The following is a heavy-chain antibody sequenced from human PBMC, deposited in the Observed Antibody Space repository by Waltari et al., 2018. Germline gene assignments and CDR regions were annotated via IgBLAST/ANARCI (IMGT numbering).Heavy chain of an antibody. CDR1: GGSITSTGYY. J-gene: IGHJ6*02. CDR2: IYLSGST. V-gene: IGHV4-39*07. Sequence: QLQLQESGPGLVKPSENLSLTCAVSGGSITSTGYYWGWIRQSPGKGLEWIGTIYLSGSTYYNPSLKSRVTMSVDTSKNQFSLKVSFVTAADTAVYYCMRGDGVWGQGTTVTVSS. CDR3: MRGDGV.